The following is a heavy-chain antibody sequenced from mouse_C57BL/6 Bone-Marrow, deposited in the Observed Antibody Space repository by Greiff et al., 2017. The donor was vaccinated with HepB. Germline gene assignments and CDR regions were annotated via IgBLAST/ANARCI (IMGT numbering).Heavy chain of an antibody. CDR2: INPNNGGT. J-gene: IGHJ4*01. Sequence: LQQSGPELVKPGASVKIPCKASGYTFTDYNMDWVKQSHGKSLEWIGDINPNNGGTIYNQKFKSKATLTRDKSSSTAYMELRSLTSEDTAVYYCARSILYYYAMDDWGQGTSVTVSS. V-gene: IGHV1-18*01. CDR1: GYTFTDYN. CDR3: ARSILYYYAMDD.